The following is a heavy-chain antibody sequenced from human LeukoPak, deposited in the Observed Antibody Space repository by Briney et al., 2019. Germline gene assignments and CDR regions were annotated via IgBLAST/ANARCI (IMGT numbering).Heavy chain of an antibody. CDR1: GDSVSSNSAA. Sequence: SQTLSLTCAISGDSVSSNSAAWNWIRQSPSRGLEWLGRTYYRSKWHNDHALSVKSRITINPDTSKNQFSLQLNSVTPEDTAVYYCARSTYSGYDWFNFFDPWGQGTLVTVSS. D-gene: IGHD5-12*01. CDR2: TYYRSKWHN. CDR3: ARSTYSGYDWFNFFDP. V-gene: IGHV6-1*01. J-gene: IGHJ5*02.